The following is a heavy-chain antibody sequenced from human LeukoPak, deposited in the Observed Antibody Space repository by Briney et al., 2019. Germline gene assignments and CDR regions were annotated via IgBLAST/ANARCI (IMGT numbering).Heavy chain of an antibody. CDR3: ARVNLRGSNYNWFDP. J-gene: IGHJ5*02. CDR1: GGTFLSHT. CDR2: ITPVINTA. Sequence: ASVKVSCKTSGGTFLSHTFSGVRQAPGQGLEGMGKITPVINTANYAQTFQGRVSIYADKSTTTVYVDLSGLRPDDTAVYYCARVNLRGSNYNWFDPWGQGTLVTVAS. V-gene: IGHV1-69*08. D-gene: IGHD1-26*01.